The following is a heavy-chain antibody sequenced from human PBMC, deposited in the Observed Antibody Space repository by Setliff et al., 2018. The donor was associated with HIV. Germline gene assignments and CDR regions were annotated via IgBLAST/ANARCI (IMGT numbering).Heavy chain of an antibody. J-gene: IGHJ3*02. Sequence: ASVKVSCKASGYTFTDYYIHWVRQAPGQGLEWMGWINPNSGGTNYAQKFQGRVTMTRDTSISTAYMELSRLRSDDTAVYYCARPLVVPAAMSEGVAFDIWGQGTMVTVSS. V-gene: IGHV1-2*02. CDR3: ARPLVVPAAMSEGVAFDI. CDR1: GYTFTDYY. CDR2: INPNSGGT. D-gene: IGHD2-2*01.